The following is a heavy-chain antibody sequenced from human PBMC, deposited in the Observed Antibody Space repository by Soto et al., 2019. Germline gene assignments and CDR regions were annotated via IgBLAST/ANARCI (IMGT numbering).Heavy chain of an antibody. V-gene: IGHV1-46*01. CDR1: GYTFTHYY. J-gene: IGHJ4*02. CDR3: ARDLAAGDH. D-gene: IGHD6-13*01. Sequence: QVQLVQSGAEVKKPGASVKVSCRTSGYTFTHYYIHWVRQAPGQGVEWLGIINPASGSTNYAQKFQGRVPLTMDTSTTTVYMELSGLRAEDTAIFYCARDLAAGDHWGQGTLVTVSS. CDR2: INPASGST.